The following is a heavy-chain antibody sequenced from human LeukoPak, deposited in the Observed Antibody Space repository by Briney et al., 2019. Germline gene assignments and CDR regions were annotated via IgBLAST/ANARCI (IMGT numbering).Heavy chain of an antibody. J-gene: IGHJ3*02. CDR2: IRGKTDGGTT. CDR3: TTDYGDYDGHAFDI. D-gene: IGHD4-17*01. Sequence: PGGSLRLSCAASGFTFSNSWMSWVRQAPGKGLEWVGRIRGKTDGGTTDYDAPVKGRFTISRDDSKNTLYLKMNSLKTEDTAVYYCTTDYGDYDGHAFDIWGQGTMVTVSS. CDR1: GFTFSNSW. V-gene: IGHV3-15*01.